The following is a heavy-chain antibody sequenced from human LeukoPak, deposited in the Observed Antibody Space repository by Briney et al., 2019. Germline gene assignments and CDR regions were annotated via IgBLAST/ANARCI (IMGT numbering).Heavy chain of an antibody. V-gene: IGHV3-30-3*01. CDR1: GGTFSSYA. Sequence: SCKASGGTFSSYAMHWVRQAPGKGLEWVAVISYDGSNKYYADSVKGRFTISRDNSKNTLYLQMNSLRAEDTAVYYCARMDDWGQGTLVTVSS. CDR2: ISYDGSNK. J-gene: IGHJ4*02. CDR3: ARMDD.